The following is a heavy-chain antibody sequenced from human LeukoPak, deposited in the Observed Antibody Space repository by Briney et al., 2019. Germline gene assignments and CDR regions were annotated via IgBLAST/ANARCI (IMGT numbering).Heavy chain of an antibody. CDR1: GGSISSSSYY. D-gene: IGHD3-3*01. CDR2: IYYSGST. Sequence: SETLSLTCTVSGGSISSSSYYWGWIRQPPGKGLEWIGSIYYSGSTYYNPSLKSRVTISVDTSKNQFSLKLSSVTAAVTAVYYCARATYYDFWSGYYTPGYYYMDVWGKGTTVTVSS. V-gene: IGHV4-39*07. J-gene: IGHJ6*03. CDR3: ARATYYDFWSGYYTPGYYYMDV.